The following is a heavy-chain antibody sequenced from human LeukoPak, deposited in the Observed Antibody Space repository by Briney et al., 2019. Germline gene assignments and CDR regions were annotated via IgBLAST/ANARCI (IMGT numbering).Heavy chain of an antibody. V-gene: IGHV1-2*02. CDR3: ARVRGYYDSSALFDY. CDR1: GYTFTGYY. D-gene: IGHD3-22*01. Sequence: ASVKVSCKASGYTFTGYYMHWVRQAPGQGLEWMGWINPNSGGTNYAQKFQGRVTMTRDTSISTAYMELSRLRSDDTGVYYCARVRGYYDSSALFDYRGQGTLVTVSS. J-gene: IGHJ4*02. CDR2: INPNSGGT.